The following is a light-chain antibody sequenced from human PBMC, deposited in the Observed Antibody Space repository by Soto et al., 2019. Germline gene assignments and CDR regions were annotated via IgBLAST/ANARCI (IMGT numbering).Light chain of an antibody. CDR3: SSYTSSRHVV. Sequence: QSALTQPASVSGSPGQSITISCTGTSSDVGGYNYVSWYQQQPGKAPKLMIYDVSNRPSGVSNRFSGSKSGNTASLTISGLQAEDEADYYCSSYTSSRHVVFGGGTKVTVL. V-gene: IGLV2-14*01. CDR2: DVS. CDR1: SSDVGGYNY. J-gene: IGLJ2*01.